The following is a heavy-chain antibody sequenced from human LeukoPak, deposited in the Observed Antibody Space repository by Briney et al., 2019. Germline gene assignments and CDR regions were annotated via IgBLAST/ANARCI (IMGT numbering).Heavy chain of an antibody. CDR3: AKYSGYEYYYHYYMDV. D-gene: IGHD5-12*01. Sequence: GGSLRLSCAASGFTFSSYGMSWVRQAPGKGLEWVSAISGSGGSTYYADSVKGRFTISRDNSKNTLYLQMNSLRAEDTAVYYCAKYSGYEYYYHYYMDVWGKGTTVTVSS. V-gene: IGHV3-23*01. CDR2: ISGSGGST. CDR1: GFTFSSYG. J-gene: IGHJ6*03.